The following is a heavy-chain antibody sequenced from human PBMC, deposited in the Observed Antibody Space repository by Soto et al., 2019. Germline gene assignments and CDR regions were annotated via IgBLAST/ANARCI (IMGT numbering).Heavy chain of an antibody. CDR3: KNAASSPFDF. CDR1: GYRFTSSW. CDR2: VYPSDSDV. Sequence: DSLKISCQGSGYRFTSSWIGWVRQMPGKGLEWLGNVYPSDSDVRYSPSFEGRVTISADNSINTAYLHLLNLKASDTAIYYCKNAASSPFDFWGQGTRVTVSS. J-gene: IGHJ4*02. V-gene: IGHV5-51*01. D-gene: IGHD2-15*01.